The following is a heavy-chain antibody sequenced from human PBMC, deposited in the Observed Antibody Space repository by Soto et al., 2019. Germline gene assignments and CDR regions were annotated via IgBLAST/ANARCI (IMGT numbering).Heavy chain of an antibody. Sequence: SETLSLTCTVSGGSISSGGYYWSWIRQHPGKGLEWIGYIYYSGSTYYNPSLKSRVTISVDTSKNQFSLKLSSVTAADTAVYYCARDRGGDVEYWFDPWGQGTLVTVSS. J-gene: IGHJ5*02. CDR3: ARDRGGDVEYWFDP. CDR2: IYYSGST. D-gene: IGHD2-21*02. V-gene: IGHV4-31*03. CDR1: GGSISSGGYY.